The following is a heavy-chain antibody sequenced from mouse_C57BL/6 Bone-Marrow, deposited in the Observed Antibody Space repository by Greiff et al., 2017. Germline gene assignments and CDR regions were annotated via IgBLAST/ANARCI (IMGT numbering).Heavy chain of an antibody. CDR1: GYTFTSYW. CDR3: ARVWRLLFAY. D-gene: IGHD2-13*01. CDR2: IHPNSGST. V-gene: IGHV1-64*01. Sequence: QVQLQQPGAELVKPGASVKLSCKASGYTFTSYWMHWVKQRPGQGLEWIGMIHPNSGSTNYNEKFKSKATLTVDKTPSTAYMQLSSLTSEDSAVYYCARVWRLLFAYWVQGTVVTVSA. J-gene: IGHJ3*01.